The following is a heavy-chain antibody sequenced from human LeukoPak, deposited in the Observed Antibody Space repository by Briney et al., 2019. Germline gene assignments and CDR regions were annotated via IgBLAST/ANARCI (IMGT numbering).Heavy chain of an antibody. CDR3: ARTPGSSSPLDH. CDR2: IYYSGST. D-gene: IGHD6-13*01. J-gene: IGHJ4*02. V-gene: IGHV4-39*01. CDR1: GGSISSSSYY. Sequence: PSGTLSLTCTVSGGSISSSSYYWGWIRQPPGKGLEWIGSIYYSGSTYYNPSLKSRVTISVDTSKNQFSLKLSSVTAADTAVYYCARTPGSSSPLDHWGQGTLVTVSS.